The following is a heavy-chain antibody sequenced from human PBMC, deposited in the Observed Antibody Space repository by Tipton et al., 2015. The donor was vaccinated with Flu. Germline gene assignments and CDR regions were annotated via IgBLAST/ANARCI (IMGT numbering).Heavy chain of an antibody. CDR3: ARRDFSNYVSEPKNWFDP. Sequence: SLTCMVSGDSIRSDYYWGWIRQPPGGGLEWIASINHYGNTYHNPSLKSRVTISVDRSRNQFSLKLTSVTATDTAVYYCARRDFSNYVSEPKNWFDPWGHGILVTVSS. CDR1: GDSIRSDYY. D-gene: IGHD4-11*01. J-gene: IGHJ5*02. CDR2: INHYGNT. V-gene: IGHV4-38-2*02.